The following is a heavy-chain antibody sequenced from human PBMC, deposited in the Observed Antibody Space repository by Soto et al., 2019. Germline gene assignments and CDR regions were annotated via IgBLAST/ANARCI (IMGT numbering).Heavy chain of an antibody. D-gene: IGHD3-3*01. CDR1: GYTFTSYG. J-gene: IGHJ6*02. Sequence: AASVKVSCKASGYTFTSYGISWVRQAPGQGLEWMGWISAYNGNTNYAQKLQGRVTMTTDTSTSTAYMELRSLRSDDTAVYYCARGNQAYYDFWSGPSAYGMDVWGQGTTVTVSS. CDR2: ISAYNGNT. V-gene: IGHV1-18*01. CDR3: ARGNQAYYDFWSGPSAYGMDV.